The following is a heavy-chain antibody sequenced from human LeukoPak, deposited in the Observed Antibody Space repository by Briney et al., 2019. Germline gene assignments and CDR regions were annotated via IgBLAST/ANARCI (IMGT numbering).Heavy chain of an antibody. CDR3: AKEFVRSYYYVFDY. Sequence: GGSLRLSCAASGFTFSSYGMHWVRQAPGKGLEWVAFIRDDGSEKYFADSVKGRFTISRDNSENTVYLQMNSLRAEDTALYYCAKEFVRSYYYVFDYWGQGTLVSVSS. J-gene: IGHJ4*02. CDR2: IRDDGSEK. V-gene: IGHV3-30*02. D-gene: IGHD3-10*02. CDR1: GFTFSSYG.